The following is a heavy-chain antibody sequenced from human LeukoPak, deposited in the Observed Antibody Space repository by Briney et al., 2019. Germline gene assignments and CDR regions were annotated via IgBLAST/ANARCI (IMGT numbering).Heavy chain of an antibody. CDR3: AKRGVVIRVILVGFHKEAYYFES. CDR2: ISDSGGST. V-gene: IGHV3-23*01. CDR1: GITLSNYG. Sequence: GGSLRLSCAVSGITLSNYGMSWVRQAPGKGLEWVTGISDSGGSTKYADSVKGRFTISRDNPKNTLFLQMNSLRAEDTAVYFCAKRGVVIRVILVGFHKEAYYFESWGQGALVTVSS. D-gene: IGHD3/OR15-3a*01. J-gene: IGHJ4*02.